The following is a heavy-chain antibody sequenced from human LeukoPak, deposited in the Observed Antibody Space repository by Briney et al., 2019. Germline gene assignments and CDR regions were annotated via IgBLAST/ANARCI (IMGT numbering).Heavy chain of an antibody. CDR1: GYSISSGYY. Sequence: SETLSLTCTVSGYSISSGYYWGWIRQPPGKGLEWIGSIYHSGSTSYNPSLKSRLTFSIDTFNNQFFLRLSSVTAADTAVYYCARENYCTNGVCWAFDPWGQGALVTVSS. CDR2: IYHSGST. J-gene: IGHJ5*02. CDR3: ARENYCTNGVCWAFDP. V-gene: IGHV4-38-2*02. D-gene: IGHD2-8*01.